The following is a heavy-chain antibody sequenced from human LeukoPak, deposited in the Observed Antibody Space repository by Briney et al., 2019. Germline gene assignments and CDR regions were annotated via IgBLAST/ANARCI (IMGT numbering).Heavy chain of an antibody. Sequence: GGSLRLSCAASGFTFSNYGMHWVRQAPGKGLEWVAFIRYDGSHKYYADSVKGRFTISRDNAKNSLYLQMNSLRAEDTAVYYCARGGSGWYEGDYWGQGTLVTVSS. D-gene: IGHD6-19*01. J-gene: IGHJ4*02. CDR3: ARGGSGWYEGDY. V-gene: IGHV3-30*02. CDR1: GFTFSNYG. CDR2: IRYDGSHK.